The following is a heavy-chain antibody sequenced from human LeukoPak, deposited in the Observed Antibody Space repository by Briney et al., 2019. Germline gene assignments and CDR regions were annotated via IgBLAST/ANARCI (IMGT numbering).Heavy chain of an antibody. D-gene: IGHD2-15*01. CDR1: GGSISSGSYF. Sequence: SETLSLTCTVSGGSISSGSYFWSWIRQPAGKGLEWIGRIYTSGSTNYNPSLKSRVTISVDTSKNQFSLKLSSVTTADTAVYYCASDRIEVDAFDIWGQGTMVTVSS. V-gene: IGHV4-61*02. CDR2: IYTSGST. J-gene: IGHJ3*02. CDR3: ASDRIEVDAFDI.